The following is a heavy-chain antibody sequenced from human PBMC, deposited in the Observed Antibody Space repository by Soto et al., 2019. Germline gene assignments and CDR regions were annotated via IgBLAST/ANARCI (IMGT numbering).Heavy chain of an antibody. Sequence: GESLKISGKGSGYSFIRYWICWVGQMPGKGLEWKGIIYPGDSDTRYSPSFQGQVTISADKSISTAYLQGSSLKALETAMYYSARHGRYMTTVTTEDDYGIHIGVQGGKVADSS. CDR1: GYSFIRYW. V-gene: IGHV5-51*01. CDR2: IYPGDSDT. D-gene: IGHD4-4*01. CDR3: ARHGRYMTTVTTEDDYGIHI. J-gene: IGHJ6*02.